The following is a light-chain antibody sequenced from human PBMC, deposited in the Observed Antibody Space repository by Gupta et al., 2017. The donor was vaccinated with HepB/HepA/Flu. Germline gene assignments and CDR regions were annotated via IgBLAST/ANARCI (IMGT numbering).Light chain of an antibody. Sequence: QSVFTQPPSVSAAPGQKVPISCSGSSSNIWNYYVSWYQQLPGTAPKLLIYDNNKRPSGIPDRFSGSKSGTSATLGITGLQTGDEADYYCGTWDSSLSAVVFGGGTKLTVL. CDR2: DNN. CDR3: GTWDSSLSAVV. V-gene: IGLV1-51*01. J-gene: IGLJ2*01. CDR1: SSNIWNYY.